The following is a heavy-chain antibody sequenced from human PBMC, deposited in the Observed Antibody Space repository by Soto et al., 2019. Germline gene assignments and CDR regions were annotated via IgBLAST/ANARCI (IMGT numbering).Heavy chain of an antibody. Sequence: ASVKVSCKASGFTFTSSAVQWVRQARGQRLEWIGWIVVGSGNTNYAQKFQERVTITRDMSTSTAYMELSSLRSEDTAVYYCAAVAPRPVIKGVAGAFDIWGQGTMVTVSS. CDR2: IVVGSGNT. CDR1: GFTFTSSA. V-gene: IGHV1-58*01. J-gene: IGHJ3*02. CDR3: AAVAPRPVIKGVAGAFDI. D-gene: IGHD3-22*01.